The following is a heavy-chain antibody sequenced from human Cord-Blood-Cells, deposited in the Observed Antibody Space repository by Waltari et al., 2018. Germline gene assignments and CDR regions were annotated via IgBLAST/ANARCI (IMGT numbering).Heavy chain of an antibody. J-gene: IGHJ4*02. V-gene: IGHV3-21*01. D-gene: IGHD3-16*02. CDR2: ISSSSSYI. Sequence: EVQLVESGGGLVKPGGSLRLSCAASGFTFSSYSMNWVRQAPGKGLGWVSSISSSSSYIYYAASVKGRFTISRDNAKNSLYLQMNSLRAEDTAVYYCARDSGDYVWGSYRYFDYWGQGTLVTVSS. CDR3: ARDSGDYVWGSYRYFDY. CDR1: GFTFSSYS.